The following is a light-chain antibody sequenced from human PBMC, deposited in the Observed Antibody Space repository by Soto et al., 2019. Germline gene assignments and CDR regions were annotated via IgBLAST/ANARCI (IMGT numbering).Light chain of an antibody. CDR3: SSFAGSNYV. CDR1: ISDVGGNKF. V-gene: IGLV2-14*03. J-gene: IGLJ1*01. CDR2: DVS. Sequence: QSVLTQPASVSGSPGQSITISCTGTISDVGGNKFVSWYQQYPGKAPKLMLCDVSNRPSGVSNRFSGSKSGNTASLTISGLQAEDEADYYCSSFAGSNYVFGTGTKLTVL.